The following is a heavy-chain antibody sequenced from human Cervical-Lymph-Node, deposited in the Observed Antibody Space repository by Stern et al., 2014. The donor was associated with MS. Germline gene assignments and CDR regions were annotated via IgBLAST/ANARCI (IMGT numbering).Heavy chain of an antibody. J-gene: IGHJ5*02. Sequence: QLVQSGAAVKKPAASVKVSCKASGYTFTDHYMHWGRQAAGKGLEWMVWIDPNSGGTNYAQKFQGRVTMARDTSISTAYVELSRLRSDDTAVYYCARGTLADPWGQGTLVTVSS. CDR2: IDPNSGGT. V-gene: IGHV1-2*02. D-gene: IGHD3-10*01. CDR1: GYTFTDHY. CDR3: ARGTLADP.